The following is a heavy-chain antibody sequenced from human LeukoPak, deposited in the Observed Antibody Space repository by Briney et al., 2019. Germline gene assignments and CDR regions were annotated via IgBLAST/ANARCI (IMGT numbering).Heavy chain of an antibody. CDR1: GFTFSSYA. J-gene: IGHJ4*02. V-gene: IGHV3-23*01. D-gene: IGHD6-13*01. CDR3: ARDGRSAWYEDS. Sequence: GGSLRLSCAASGFTFSSYAMSWVHQAPGKGLEWVSAISGSGGSTYYADSVKGRFTISRDNSKNTLYLQMNSLRAEDTAVYFCARDGRSAWYEDSWGQGTLVTVSS. CDR2: ISGSGGST.